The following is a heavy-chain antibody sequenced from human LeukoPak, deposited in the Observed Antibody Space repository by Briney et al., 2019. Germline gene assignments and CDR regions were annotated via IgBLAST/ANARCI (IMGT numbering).Heavy chain of an antibody. CDR1: GFTFSSYW. V-gene: IGHV3-30-3*01. CDR2: ISYDGSNK. J-gene: IGHJ4*02. CDR3: ARDGRVGAIGAYFDY. D-gene: IGHD1-26*01. Sequence: GGSLRLSCAASGFTFSSYWMSWVRQAPGKGLEWVAVISYDGSNKYYADSVKGRFTISRDNSKNTLYLQMNSLRGEDTAVYYCARDGRVGAIGAYFDYWGQGTLVTVSS.